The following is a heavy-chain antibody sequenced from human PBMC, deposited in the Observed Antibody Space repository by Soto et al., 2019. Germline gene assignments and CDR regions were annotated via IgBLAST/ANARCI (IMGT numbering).Heavy chain of an antibody. J-gene: IGHJ4*02. CDR2: ISYDGSKT. Sequence: GGSLRLSCAASGFTFSRYDMHWVRQAPGKGLEWVAVISYDGSKTDYAESVKGRFTISRDNSKNTLYLQMNSLRAEDTAVYYCAKDGWGDPVSTITVYYFDYWGQGT. CDR1: GFTFSRYD. CDR3: AKDGWGDPVSTITVYYFDY. V-gene: IGHV3-30*18. D-gene: IGHD3-9*01.